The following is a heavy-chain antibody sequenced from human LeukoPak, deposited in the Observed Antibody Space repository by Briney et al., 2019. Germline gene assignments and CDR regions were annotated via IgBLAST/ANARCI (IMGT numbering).Heavy chain of an antibody. V-gene: IGHV3-48*04. CDR2: ITSRSGTI. J-gene: IGHJ4*02. CDR3: ARDMGSGVSADY. D-gene: IGHD6-19*01. CDR1: GFTFSSYS. Sequence: PGGSLRLSCVASGFTFSSYSMNWVRQAPGKGLEWVSYITSRSGTIYYADSVKGRFTISRDNAKNSLYLQMNSLRAEDTAVYYCARDMGSGVSADYWGQGTLVTVSS.